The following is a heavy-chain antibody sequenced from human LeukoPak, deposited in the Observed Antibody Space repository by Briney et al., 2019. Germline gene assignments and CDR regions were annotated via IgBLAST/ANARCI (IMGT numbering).Heavy chain of an antibody. J-gene: IGHJ4*02. Sequence: PGGSLRLSCAASGFTFSKNWLHWVRQAPGKGLVWVSRISPDDKTTSYADSVKGRFTVSRDDAKKTLYLQMNSPRAEDTAVYYCAKADIVVVPSFLDYWGQGTLVTVSS. CDR1: GFTFSKNW. CDR2: ISPDDKTT. CDR3: AKADIVVVPSFLDY. D-gene: IGHD2-2*01. V-gene: IGHV3-74*01.